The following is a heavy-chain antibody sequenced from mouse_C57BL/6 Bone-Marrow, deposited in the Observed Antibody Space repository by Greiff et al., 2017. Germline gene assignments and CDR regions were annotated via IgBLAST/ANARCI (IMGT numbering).Heavy chain of an antibody. CDR1: GYTFTSYG. CDR2: IYPRSGNT. Sequence: QVQLQQSGAELARPGASVKLSCKASGYTFTSYGISWVKQRTGQGLEWSGEIYPRSGNTYYNEKFKGKATLTADKSSSTAYMEVRSLTSEDSAVYFWARSYGYFDVWGTGTPVTVSS. J-gene: IGHJ1*03. V-gene: IGHV1-81*01. CDR3: ARSYGYFDV.